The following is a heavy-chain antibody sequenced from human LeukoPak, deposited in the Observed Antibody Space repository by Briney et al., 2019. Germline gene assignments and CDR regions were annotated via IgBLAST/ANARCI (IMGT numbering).Heavy chain of an antibody. Sequence: ASVKVSCKASGYTFTSYYMHWVRQAPGQGLEWMGIINPSGGSTSYAQKFQGRVTMTRDTSTSTIYMELSSLRSEDTAVYYCARDHRSYYDSSGYSTFDYWGQGTLVTVSS. CDR2: INPSGGST. CDR1: GYTFTSYY. V-gene: IGHV1-46*01. CDR3: ARDHRSYYDSSGYSTFDY. J-gene: IGHJ4*02. D-gene: IGHD3-22*01.